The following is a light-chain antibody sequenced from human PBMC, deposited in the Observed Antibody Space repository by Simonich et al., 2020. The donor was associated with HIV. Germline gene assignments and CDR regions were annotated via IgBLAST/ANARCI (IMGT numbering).Light chain of an antibody. V-gene: IGLV1-40*01. J-gene: IGLJ2*01. CDR3: QSYDYSLSVV. CDR2: GNT. Sequence: QSVLTQPPSVSGAPGQRVTISCTGSSPNIGAGYDVHWYQQLPGTAPKLLIYGNTNRPSGVPDRFSGSKSGTSASLAITGLQAEDEADYYCQSYDYSLSVVFGGGTKVTVL. CDR1: SPNIGAGYD.